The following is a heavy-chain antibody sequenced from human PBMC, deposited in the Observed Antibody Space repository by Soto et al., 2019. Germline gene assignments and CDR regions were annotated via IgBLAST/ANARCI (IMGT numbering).Heavy chain of an antibody. CDR1: GGTFSSYA. J-gene: IGHJ4*02. CDR2: IIPIFGTA. Sequence: ASVKVSCKASGGTFSSYAISWVRQAPGQGLEWMGGIIPIFGTANYAQKFQGRVAITADESTSTAYMELSSLRSEDTAVYYCARAIYSYGPNYFDYWGQGTLVTVSS. D-gene: IGHD5-18*01. CDR3: ARAIYSYGPNYFDY. V-gene: IGHV1-69*13.